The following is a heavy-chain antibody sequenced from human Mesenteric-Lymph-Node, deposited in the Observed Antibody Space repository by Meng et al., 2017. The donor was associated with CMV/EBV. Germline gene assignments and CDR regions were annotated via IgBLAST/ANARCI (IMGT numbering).Heavy chain of an antibody. J-gene: IGHJ4*02. CDR2: IYYSASS. Sequence: ISRGGCCWSWLRQHPGEGLECIVYIYYSASSYSTPSLRGRVTISVDTSTDQFSLKLSSVTAADTAVYYCARSRYNSGWQEKYYFDYWGQGTLVTVSS. CDR3: ARSRYNSGWQEKYYFDY. V-gene: IGHV4-31*02. D-gene: IGHD6-19*01. CDR1: ISRGGCC.